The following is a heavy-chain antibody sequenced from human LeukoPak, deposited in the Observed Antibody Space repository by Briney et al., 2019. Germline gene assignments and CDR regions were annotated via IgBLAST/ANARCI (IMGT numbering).Heavy chain of an antibody. V-gene: IGHV3-30*18. D-gene: IGHD3-10*01. CDR1: GFTFSSYG. CDR2: ISYDGSNK. CDR3: AKDDDGSGSYYVDY. Sequence: GGSLRLSCAASGFTFSSYGMHWVRQAPGKGQEWVAVISYDGSNKYYADSVKGRFTISRGNSKNTLYLQMNSLRAEDTAVYYCAKDDDGSGSYYVDYWGQGTLVTVSS. J-gene: IGHJ4*02.